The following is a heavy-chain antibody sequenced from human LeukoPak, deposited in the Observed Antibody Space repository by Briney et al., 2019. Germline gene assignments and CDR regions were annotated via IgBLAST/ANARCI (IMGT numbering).Heavy chain of an antibody. CDR1: GLTYSSYA. CDR3: ARRQGGRDGYNVPHFDY. J-gene: IGHJ4*02. D-gene: IGHD5-24*01. CDR2: ITGNGGTT. Sequence: GGSVRLSCAASGLTYSSYAMHGVSQAPGQGLEFVSAITGNGGTTHYANSVKGRFTSSRDNSKNTLYLQMGSLRGEDMAVYYCARRQGGRDGYNVPHFDYWGQGDLVTVSS. V-gene: IGHV3-64*01.